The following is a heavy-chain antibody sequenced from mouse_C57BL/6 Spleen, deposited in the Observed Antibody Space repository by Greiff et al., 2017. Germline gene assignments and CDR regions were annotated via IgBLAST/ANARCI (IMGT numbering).Heavy chain of an antibody. CDR3: ARYDYYYWYFDV. V-gene: IGHV3-6*01. J-gene: IGHJ1*03. CDR1: GYSITSGYY. CDR2: ISYDGSN. Sequence: EVQLQQSGPGLVKPSQSLSLTCSVTGYSITSGYYWNWIRQFPGNKLEWMGYISYDGSNNYNPSLKNRISITRDTSKNQFFLKLNSVTTEDTATYYCARYDYYYWYFDVWGTGTTVTVSS. D-gene: IGHD2-4*01.